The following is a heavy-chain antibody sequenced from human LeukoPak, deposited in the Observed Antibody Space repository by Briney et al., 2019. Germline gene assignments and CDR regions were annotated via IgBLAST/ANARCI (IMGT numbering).Heavy chain of an antibody. D-gene: IGHD6-19*01. CDR1: GGSISSGSYY. Sequence: PSQTLSLTCTVSGGSISSGSYYWSWIRQPAGKGLEWIGRIYTSGSTNYNPSLKSRVTISVDTSKNQFPLNLSSVTAADTAVYYCARGYTSGWSPALDIWGQGTMVTVSS. V-gene: IGHV4-61*02. CDR3: ARGYTSGWSPALDI. J-gene: IGHJ3*02. CDR2: IYTSGST.